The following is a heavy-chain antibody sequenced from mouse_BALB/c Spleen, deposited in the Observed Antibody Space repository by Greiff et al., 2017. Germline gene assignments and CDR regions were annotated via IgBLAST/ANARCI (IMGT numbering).Heavy chain of an antibody. J-gene: IGHJ4*01. Sequence: EVQLQESGPGLVKPSQSLSLTCSVTGYSITSGYYWNWIRQFPGNKLEWMGYISYDGSNNYNPSLKNRISITRDTSKNQFFLKLNSVTTEDTATYYCAREAITTVVEAYAMDYWGQGTSVTVSS. CDR2: ISYDGSN. CDR1: GYSITSGYY. CDR3: AREAITTVVEAYAMDY. V-gene: IGHV3-6*02. D-gene: IGHD1-1*01.